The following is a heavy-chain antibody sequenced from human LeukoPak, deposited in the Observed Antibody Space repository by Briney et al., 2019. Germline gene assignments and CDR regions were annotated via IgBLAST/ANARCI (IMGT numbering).Heavy chain of an antibody. V-gene: IGHV3-21*01. J-gene: IGHJ4*02. CDR3: ARSARLMKGVVEVTALDD. Sequence: GGSLRLSCAASGFTFSSFNMDWVRQAPGKGLEWVSSINIFSRYIYYADSVKGRFTVSRDNAQNSLYLQMNSLRADDTAVYYCARSARLMKGVVEVTALDDWGQGTLVTVSS. D-gene: IGHD3-3*01. CDR1: GFTFSSFN. CDR2: INIFSRYI.